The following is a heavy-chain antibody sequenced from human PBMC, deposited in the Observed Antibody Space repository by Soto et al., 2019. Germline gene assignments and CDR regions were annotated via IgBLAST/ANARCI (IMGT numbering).Heavy chain of an antibody. J-gene: IGHJ4*02. V-gene: IGHV3-23*01. Sequence: EVQLLESGGGLVQPGGSLRLYCAASGLTFSGYGMSWVRQAPGTGLEWVLAISGSGSTTYYADSVKGRFTISRDDSKNILFLQMNSLRAEDTAVYYCVTRSRGLQSSPPRPDSRGQGTLVNVSS. CDR3: VTRSRGLQSSPPRPDS. CDR2: ISGSGSTT. CDR1: GLTFSGYG. D-gene: IGHD4-4*01.